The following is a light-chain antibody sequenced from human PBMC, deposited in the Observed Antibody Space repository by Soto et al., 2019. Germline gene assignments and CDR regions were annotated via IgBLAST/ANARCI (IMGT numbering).Light chain of an antibody. J-gene: IGLJ2*01. CDR3: QSYDSSLSGPVV. CDR1: SSNSGAGYD. V-gene: IGLV1-40*01. CDR2: GNS. Sequence: QSVLTQPPSVSGAPGQRAPIPGPGRSSNSGAGYDVHWYQQLPGTAPKLPIYGNSNRPSGVPDRFSGSKSGTSASLAITGLQAEDEADYYCQSYDSSLSGPVVFGGGTKLTVL.